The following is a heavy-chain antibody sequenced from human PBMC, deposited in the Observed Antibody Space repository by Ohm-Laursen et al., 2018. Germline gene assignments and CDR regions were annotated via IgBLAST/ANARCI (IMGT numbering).Heavy chain of an antibody. CDR3: ARGSGFFKLDV. V-gene: IGHV4-34*01. Sequence: SDTLSLTCTVYGGSFSNHYWNWIRQPPGKGLEWIGEINQSGSTKYNPSLKRRVTLSADSSNSQFSLRLTSVTAADTATYYCARGSGFFKLDVWGQGTTVTVSS. D-gene: IGHD6-19*01. J-gene: IGHJ6*02. CDR1: GGSFSNHY. CDR2: INQSGST.